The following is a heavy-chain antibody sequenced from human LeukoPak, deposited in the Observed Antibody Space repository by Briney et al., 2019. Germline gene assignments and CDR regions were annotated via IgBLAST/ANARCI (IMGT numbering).Heavy chain of an antibody. CDR1: GFTFSDYY. Sequence: GGSLRLSCAASGFTFSDYYMSWIRQAPGKGLEWVSYISSSGSTIYYADSVKGRFTMSRDNARNSLYLQMNSLGAEDTAVYYCTRVGQSYSTSGQALDHWGQGTLVTVSS. D-gene: IGHD2-8*01. CDR3: TRVGQSYSTSGQALDH. J-gene: IGHJ4*02. V-gene: IGHV3-11*04. CDR2: ISSSGSTI.